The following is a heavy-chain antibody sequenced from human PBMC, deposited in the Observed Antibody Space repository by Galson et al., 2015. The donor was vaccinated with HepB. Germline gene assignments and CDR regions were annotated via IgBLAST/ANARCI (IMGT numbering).Heavy chain of an antibody. CDR1: GYTLTELS. CDR2: FDPEDGET. J-gene: IGHJ4*02. Sequence: SVKVSCKVSGYTLTELSMHWVRQAPGKGLEWMGGFDPEDGETIYAQKFQGRVTMTEDTSTDTAYMELSSLRSEDTAVYYCATGWQWLSVVSPTADDYWGQGTLVTVSS. CDR3: ATGWQWLSVVSPTADDY. D-gene: IGHD6-19*01. V-gene: IGHV1-24*01.